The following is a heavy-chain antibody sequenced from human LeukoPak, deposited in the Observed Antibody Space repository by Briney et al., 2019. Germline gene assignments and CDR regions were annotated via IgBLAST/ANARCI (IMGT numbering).Heavy chain of an antibody. CDR1: RFTFSSYW. Sequence: GGSLRLSCAASRFTFSSYWMSWVRQAPGPGLEWVGNIKHAGREKYYVDSVKGRFTISRDNAKTSLYLQMNSLRAEDTAVYYCARGFGELNSYYYMDVWGKGTTVTVSS. J-gene: IGHJ6*03. V-gene: IGHV3-7*01. D-gene: IGHD3-10*01. CDR3: ARGFGELNSYYYMDV. CDR2: IKHAGREK.